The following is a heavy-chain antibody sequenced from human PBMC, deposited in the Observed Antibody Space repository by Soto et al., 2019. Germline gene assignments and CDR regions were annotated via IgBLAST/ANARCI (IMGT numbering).Heavy chain of an antibody. J-gene: IGHJ4*02. Sequence: SETLSLTCTVSGGSISSYYWSWIRQPPGKGLEWIGYIYYSGSTNYNPSLESRVTISVDTPKNQFSLKLSSVTAADTAVYYCARTPFTCCGGDCDRFDYWGQGTQVTVSS. CDR3: ARTPFTCCGGDCDRFDY. CDR1: GGSISSYY. CDR2: IYYSGST. D-gene: IGHD2-21*02. V-gene: IGHV4-59*12.